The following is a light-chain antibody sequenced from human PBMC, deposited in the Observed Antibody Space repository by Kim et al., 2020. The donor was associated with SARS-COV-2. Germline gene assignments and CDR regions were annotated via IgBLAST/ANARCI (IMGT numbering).Light chain of an antibody. CDR2: DVT. CDR1: GSDIGGYDH. Sequence: QSALTQPASVSGSPGQSIAISCTGTGSDIGGYDHVSWYQQHPGKAPKLMIYDVTNRPSGVSNRFSGSKSGNTASLTISGLQAEDEADYYCSSYTSTYTYVFGTGTKVTVL. V-gene: IGLV2-14*03. CDR3: SSYTSTYTYV. J-gene: IGLJ1*01.